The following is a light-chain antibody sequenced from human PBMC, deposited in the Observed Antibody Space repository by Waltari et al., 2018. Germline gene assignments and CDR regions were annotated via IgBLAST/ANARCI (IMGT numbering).Light chain of an antibody. CDR3: QVWDSNSDHCV. V-gene: IGLV3-21*04. CDR1: DIGIKT. Sequence: SYVLTQPPSVSVAPGTTAGITCAGDDIGIKTVHWYQQRPGQDPILVIYDATDRPSGLPERFPASSSGNTATLTISRVEVGDEADYYCQVWDSNSDHCVFGSGTEVTVL. CDR2: DAT. J-gene: IGLJ1*01.